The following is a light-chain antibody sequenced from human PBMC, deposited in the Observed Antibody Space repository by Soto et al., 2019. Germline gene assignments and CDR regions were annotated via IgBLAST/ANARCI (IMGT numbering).Light chain of an antibody. Sequence: IVLTQSPGTLSLSPGAIATLSCRSSESVRSSYLAWYQQKPGQAPRLLIYGAYTRATGIPDRFSGSGSGTDFTLTISRLEPEDFAVYYCQQYGSSPPLTCGGGTKVDIK. CDR3: QQYGSSPPLT. V-gene: IGKV3-20*01. CDR2: GAY. J-gene: IGKJ4*01. CDR1: ESVRSSY.